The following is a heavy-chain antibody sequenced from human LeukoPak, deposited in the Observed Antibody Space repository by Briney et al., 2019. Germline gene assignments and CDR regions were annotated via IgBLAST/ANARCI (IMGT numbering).Heavy chain of an antibody. Sequence: KPGGSLRLSCAASGFTFSNAWMNWVRQAPGKGLEWVGRIKSKTGGGTIDYAAPVKGRFTISRDDSKDTLYLQMNSLKSEDTAVYHCTTAAFVGATAYWGQGALVIVSS. J-gene: IGHJ4*02. CDR3: TTAAFVGATAY. D-gene: IGHD1-26*01. CDR1: GFTFSNAW. CDR2: IKSKTGGGTI. V-gene: IGHV3-15*07.